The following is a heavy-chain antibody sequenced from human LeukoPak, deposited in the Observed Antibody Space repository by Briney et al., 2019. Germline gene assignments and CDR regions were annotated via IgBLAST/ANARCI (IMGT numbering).Heavy chain of an antibody. CDR1: GFTFSSYG. D-gene: IGHD3-9*01. V-gene: IGHV3-23*01. CDR3: ARDRDYDILTGYKYAFDI. J-gene: IGHJ3*02. Sequence: PGGSLRLSCAASGFTFSSYGMSWVRQAPGKGLEWVSAISGSGGSTYYADSVKGRFTISRGNSKNTLYLQMNSLRAEDTAVYYCARDRDYDILTGYKYAFDIWGQGTMVTVSS. CDR2: ISGSGGST.